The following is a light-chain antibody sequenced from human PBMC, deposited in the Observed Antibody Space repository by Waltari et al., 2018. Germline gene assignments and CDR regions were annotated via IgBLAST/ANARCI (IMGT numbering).Light chain of an antibody. CDR2: YDS. V-gene: IGLV3-21*04. CDR3: QVWDNSSDHRV. Sequence: SYVLTQPPSVSVAPGKTARITCGGNNIGSKSVHWYQQKPGQAPVLVIYYDSDRPSGIPERFSGSNSGNTATLTISRVEAGDEADYYCQVWDNSSDHRVFGTGTKVTVL. CDR1: NIGSKS. J-gene: IGLJ1*01.